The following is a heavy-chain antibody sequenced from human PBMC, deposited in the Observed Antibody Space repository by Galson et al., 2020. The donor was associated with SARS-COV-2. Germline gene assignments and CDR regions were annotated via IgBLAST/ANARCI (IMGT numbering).Heavy chain of an antibody. CDR2: ISYAGSIK. J-gene: IGHJ1*01. CDR1: GFTLTNYA. CDR3: AKSEEVFWLGEAKMSLAS. D-gene: IGHD3-10*01. Sequence: GGSLSLTSAATGFTLTNYAMNWVRQAPGTRMEWMKVISYAGSIKPYRNSIKGKFTISRDNSSNTLYLPVNSLRAEDTAVYYGAKSEEVFWLGEAKMSLASWGQGTLVSVSS. V-gene: IGHV3-30*18.